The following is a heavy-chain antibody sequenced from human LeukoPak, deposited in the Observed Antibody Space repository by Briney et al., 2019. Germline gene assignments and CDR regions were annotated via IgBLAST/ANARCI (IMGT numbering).Heavy chain of an antibody. J-gene: IGHJ6*02. V-gene: IGHV4-34*01. D-gene: IGHD3-9*01. Sequence: SETLSLTCAVYGGSFSGYYWSWIRQPPGKGLEWIGEINHSGSTNYNPSLKSRVTISVDTSKNQFSLKLSSVTAADTAVYYCARVLGYFDWSIYYYYGMDVWGQGTTVTVSS. CDR2: INHSGST. CDR1: GGSFSGYY. CDR3: ARVLGYFDWSIYYYYGMDV.